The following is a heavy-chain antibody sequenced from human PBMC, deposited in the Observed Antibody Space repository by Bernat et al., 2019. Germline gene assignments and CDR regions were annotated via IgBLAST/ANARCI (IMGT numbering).Heavy chain of an antibody. D-gene: IGHD6-6*01. CDR3: ARFPARYSSSSGAFDI. J-gene: IGHJ3*02. CDR1: GYTFTGYY. V-gene: IGHV1-2*04. CDR2: INPNSGGT. Sequence: QVQLVQSGAEVKKPGASVKVSCKASGYTFTGYYMHWVRQAPGQGLEWMGWINPNSGGTNFVQKFQGWVTMTRDTSISTAYVELSRLRSDDTAVYYCARFPARYSSSSGAFDIWGQGTMVTVSS.